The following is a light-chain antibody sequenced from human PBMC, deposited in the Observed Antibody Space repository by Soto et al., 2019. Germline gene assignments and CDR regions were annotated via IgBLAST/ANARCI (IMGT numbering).Light chain of an antibody. CDR3: QHYYDWPIT. CDR2: SAS. Sequence: EIVLTQSPATLSVSPGERATLSCRASQSISSLLAWYQQKPGQAPRLLIYSASTRATGIPARFSGSGSGADFTLTISSLQSEDFAVYYCQHYYDWPITFGQGTRLDIK. V-gene: IGKV3-15*01. CDR1: QSISSL. J-gene: IGKJ5*01.